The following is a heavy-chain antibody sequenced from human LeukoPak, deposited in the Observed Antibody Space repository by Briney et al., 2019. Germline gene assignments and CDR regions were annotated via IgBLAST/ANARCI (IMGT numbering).Heavy chain of an antibody. Sequence: GGSLRLSCAASGFTFSDYYMSWIRQAPGKGLEWVSYIRSSGSTIYYADSVKGRFTISRDNAKNSLYLQMNSLRAEDTAVYYCARAPSIVVVPAATTGMDWFDPWGQGTLVTVSS. CDR1: GFTFSDYY. CDR2: IRSSGSTI. J-gene: IGHJ5*02. CDR3: ARAPSIVVVPAATTGMDWFDP. D-gene: IGHD2-2*01. V-gene: IGHV3-11*01.